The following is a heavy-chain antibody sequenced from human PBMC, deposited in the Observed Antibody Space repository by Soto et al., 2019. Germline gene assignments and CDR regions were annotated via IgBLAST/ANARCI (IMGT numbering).Heavy chain of an antibody. CDR1: GASMSGSDYF. CDR2: IYYSGTT. J-gene: IGHJ4*02. Sequence: QLQESGLGLVKPSETLSLICTVSGASMSGSDYFWGWIRQPPGKGLEWIGTIYYSGTTYYHPSLKSRVTISQDTSRNQFSLNLSSVTAEDTAVYFCARHVLRELHFYYWGQGMQVAVAS. V-gene: IGHV4-39*01. D-gene: IGHD1-7*01. CDR3: ARHVLRELHFYY.